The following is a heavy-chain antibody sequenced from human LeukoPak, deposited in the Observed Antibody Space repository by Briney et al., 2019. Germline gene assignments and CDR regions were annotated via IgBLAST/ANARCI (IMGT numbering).Heavy chain of an antibody. CDR3: AGHMTTVTTSGIDY. CDR1: GFTFDDYA. Sequence: PGRSLRLSCAASGFTFDDYAMHWVRQAPGKGLEWVSGISWNSGSIGYADSVKGRFTISRDNAKNSLYLQMNSLRAEDTAVYYCAGHMTTVTTSGIDYWGQGTLVTVSS. J-gene: IGHJ4*02. D-gene: IGHD4-17*01. CDR2: ISWNSGSI. V-gene: IGHV3-9*01.